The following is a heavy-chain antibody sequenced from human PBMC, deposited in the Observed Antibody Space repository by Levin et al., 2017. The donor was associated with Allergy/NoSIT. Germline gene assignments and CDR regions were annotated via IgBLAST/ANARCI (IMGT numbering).Heavy chain of an antibody. J-gene: IGHJ5*02. V-gene: IGHV3-7*03. CDR1: GFSFSSSW. CDR2: IKEDGSAK. D-gene: IGHD3-10*01. Sequence: SCVVSGFSFSSSWMSWVRQAPGKGLEWVANIKEDGSAKYYVDSVKGRFTVSGDNAENSLYLQMDDLRAEDTALYYCARDVTMGGEAWGQGTLVTVSS. CDR3: ARDVTMGGEA.